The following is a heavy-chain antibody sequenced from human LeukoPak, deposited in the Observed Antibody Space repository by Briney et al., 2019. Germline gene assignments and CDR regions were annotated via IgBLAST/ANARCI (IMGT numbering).Heavy chain of an antibody. CDR3: ARGVSSSAYFDY. D-gene: IGHD6-6*01. V-gene: IGHV4-34*01. CDR2: INHSGST. J-gene: IGHJ4*02. Sequence: SETLSLTCAVYGGSFSGYYWSWIRQPPGKGLEWIGEINHSGSTNYNPSLKNRVTISVDTSKNQFSLKLSSVTAADTAVYYCARGVSSSAYFDYWGQGTLVTVSS. CDR1: GGSFSGYY.